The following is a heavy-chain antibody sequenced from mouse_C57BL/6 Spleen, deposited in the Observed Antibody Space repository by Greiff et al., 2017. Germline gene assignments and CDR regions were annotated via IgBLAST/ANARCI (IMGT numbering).Heavy chain of an antibody. CDR3: ARGVLRYYFDD. CDR1: GFTFSDYG. CDR2: ISSGSSNI. J-gene: IGHJ2*01. V-gene: IGHV5-17*01. D-gene: IGHD1-1*01. Sequence: DVKLVESGGGLVKPGGSLKLSCAASGFTFSDYGMHWVRQAPEKGLEWVAYISSGSSNIYYADTVQGRFTISRDNAKNPLFLQMTSLRSEDTAMYYCARGVLRYYFDDWGQGTTLTVSS.